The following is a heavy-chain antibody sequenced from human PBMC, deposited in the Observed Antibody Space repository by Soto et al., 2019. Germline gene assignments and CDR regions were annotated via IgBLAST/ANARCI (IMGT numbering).Heavy chain of an antibody. Sequence: PGGSLRLSCAASGFTFSSYGMHWVRQAPGKGLEWVAVIWYDGSNKYYADSVKGRFTISRDNSKNTLYLQMNSLRAEDTAVYYCARDGNQQLVDYGMDVWGPGTTVTVYS. D-gene: IGHD6-13*01. CDR2: IWYDGSNK. CDR1: GFTFSSYG. J-gene: IGHJ6*02. CDR3: ARDGNQQLVDYGMDV. V-gene: IGHV3-33*01.